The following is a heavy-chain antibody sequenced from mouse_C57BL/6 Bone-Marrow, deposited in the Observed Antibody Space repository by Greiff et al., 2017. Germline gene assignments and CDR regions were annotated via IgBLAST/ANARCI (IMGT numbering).Heavy chain of an antibody. D-gene: IGHD1-1*01. CDR2: IFPGSGST. Sequence: QVQLQQSGPELVKPGASVKISCKASGYTFTDYYINWVKQRPGQGLEWIGWIFPGSGSTYYNEKFKGKATLTVDKSSSTAYMLLSSLTSEDSAVYFCARSLYYYGSSYPFGNWCQGTTLTVSS. J-gene: IGHJ2*01. CDR1: GYTFTDYY. CDR3: ARSLYYYGSSYPFGN. V-gene: IGHV1-75*01.